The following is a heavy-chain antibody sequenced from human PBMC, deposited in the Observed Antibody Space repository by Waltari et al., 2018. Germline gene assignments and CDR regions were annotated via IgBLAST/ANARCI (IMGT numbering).Heavy chain of an antibody. Sequence: DQPVVSWGGLVQPGGSRSLSSSASGFLFGIYTMNWVRQAPGKGLEWISFIYTSGDSVYYADSVRGRFTISRDDSRNSLYLQMSSLRVEDTAVYYCVRDHAWAFDIWGLGTVVTVSS. J-gene: IGHJ3*02. CDR1: GFLFGIYT. V-gene: IGHV3-48*04. CDR2: IYTSGDSV. CDR3: VRDHAWAFDI.